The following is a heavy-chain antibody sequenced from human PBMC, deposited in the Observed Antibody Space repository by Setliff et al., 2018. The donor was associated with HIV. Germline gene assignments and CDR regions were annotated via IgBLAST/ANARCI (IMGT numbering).Heavy chain of an antibody. CDR2: TYHTGTT. CDR3: ARHGDDMGADYFDL. Sequence: SETLSLTCNVSGDSISSYYWSWIRRPPGGGLEWIGYTYHTGTTDYNPALKSRVTIFVDMSKNQFSLKVASVTAADTAMYYCARHGDDMGADYFDLWGLGILVTVSS. D-gene: IGHD1-1*01. J-gene: IGHJ4*02. CDR1: GDSISSYY. V-gene: IGHV4-59*08.